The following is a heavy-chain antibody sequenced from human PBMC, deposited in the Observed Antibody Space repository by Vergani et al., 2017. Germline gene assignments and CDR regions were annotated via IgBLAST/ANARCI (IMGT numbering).Heavy chain of an antibody. Sequence: QVQLQQWGAALLKPSETLSLTCAVYGGSFSGYYWSWIRQPPGKGLEWIGEINHSGSTNYNPSLKSRVTISVDTSKNKFSLKLSSVNAADTAVYCCARGGRRFGELLRPFDYWGQGTLVTVSS. CDR2: INHSGST. J-gene: IGHJ4*02. CDR1: GGSFSGYY. V-gene: IGHV4-34*01. D-gene: IGHD3-10*01. CDR3: ARGGRRFGELLRPFDY.